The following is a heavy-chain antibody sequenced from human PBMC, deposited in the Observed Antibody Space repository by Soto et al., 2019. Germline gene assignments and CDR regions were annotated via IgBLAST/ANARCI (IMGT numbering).Heavy chain of an antibody. CDR2: IDYSGST. Sequence: QVQLQESGPGLVKPSQTLSLTCTVSGGSISSGDYYWSWIRQPPGKGLEWIGYIDYSGSTYYNPSLKSRVTISVDTSKNQFSLKLSSVTAADTAVYYCARLYYYGSGSYLYYFDYWGQGTLVTVSS. D-gene: IGHD3-10*01. CDR1: GGSISSGDYY. V-gene: IGHV4-30-4*01. CDR3: ARLYYYGSGSYLYYFDY. J-gene: IGHJ4*02.